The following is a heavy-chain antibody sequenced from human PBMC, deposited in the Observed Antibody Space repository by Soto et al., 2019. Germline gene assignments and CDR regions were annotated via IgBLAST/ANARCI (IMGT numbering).Heavy chain of an antibody. Sequence: EVQLVESGGGLVQPGGSLRLSCAASGFTFSSYWMHWARQVPGKGLVWVSRIHFDGSTTHYADSVKGRFTISRDNAKNTLSLQMHSLRAEDTAVYYCARDAYISGYYQFDYWGQGTLVTVSS. CDR1: GFTFSSYW. CDR2: IHFDGSTT. CDR3: ARDAYISGYYQFDY. D-gene: IGHD6-19*01. J-gene: IGHJ4*02. V-gene: IGHV3-74*01.